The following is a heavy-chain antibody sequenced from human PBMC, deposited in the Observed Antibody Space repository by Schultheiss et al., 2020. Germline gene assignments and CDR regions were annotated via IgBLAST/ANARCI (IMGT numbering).Heavy chain of an antibody. V-gene: IGHV4-39*01. CDR3: ARHSGGSKFDP. J-gene: IGHJ5*02. CDR2: IYYSGST. Sequence: SETLSLTCTVSGDSISSSSYYWGWIRQPPGKGLEWIGSIYYSGSTYYNPSLKSRVTISVDTSKNQFSLKLSSVTAADTAVYYCARHSGGSKFDPWGQGTLVTVSS. CDR1: GDSISSSSYY. D-gene: IGHD3-10*01.